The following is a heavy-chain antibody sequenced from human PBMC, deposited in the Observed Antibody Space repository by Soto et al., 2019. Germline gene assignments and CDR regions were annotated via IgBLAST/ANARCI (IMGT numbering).Heavy chain of an antibody. V-gene: IGHV4-31*03. CDR1: GGSISSGGYY. J-gene: IGHJ5*02. Sequence: PSETLSLTCTVSGGSISSGGYYWSWIRQHPGKGLEWIGYIYHSGSTYYNPSLKSRVTISVDTSKNQFSLKLSSVTAADTAVYYRARQGYSSSGDLRNRENWFDPWGQGTLVTVSS. D-gene: IGHD6-13*01. CDR2: IYHSGST. CDR3: ARQGYSSSGDLRNRENWFDP.